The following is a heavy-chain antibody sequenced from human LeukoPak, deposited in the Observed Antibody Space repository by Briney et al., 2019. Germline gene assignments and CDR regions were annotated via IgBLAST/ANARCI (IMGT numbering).Heavy chain of an antibody. J-gene: IGHJ4*02. Sequence: GGSLRLSCAASGFTVSSNYMSWVRQAPGKGLEWVSVIYSGGSTYYADSVKGRFTISRDNSKNTPYLQMNSLRAEDTAVYYCARGGRMAVAGTDYWGQGTLVTVSS. V-gene: IGHV3-53*01. CDR1: GFTVSSNY. D-gene: IGHD6-19*01. CDR2: IYSGGST. CDR3: ARGGRMAVAGTDY.